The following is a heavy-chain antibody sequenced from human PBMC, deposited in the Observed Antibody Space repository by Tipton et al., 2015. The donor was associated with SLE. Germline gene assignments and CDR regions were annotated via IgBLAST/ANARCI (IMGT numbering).Heavy chain of an antibody. CDR1: GGSFSDYS. D-gene: IGHD5-24*01. CDR2: INHSGST. CDR3: ARIEEMATIFDS. Sequence: TLSLTCAVYGGSFSDYSWSWIRQPPGKGLEWIGEINHSGSTNYNPSLKSRVTMSVDTSQSQFFLKLSSVTVADTAVYYCARIEEMATIFDSWGQGTLVAVSS. J-gene: IGHJ4*02. V-gene: IGHV4-34*01.